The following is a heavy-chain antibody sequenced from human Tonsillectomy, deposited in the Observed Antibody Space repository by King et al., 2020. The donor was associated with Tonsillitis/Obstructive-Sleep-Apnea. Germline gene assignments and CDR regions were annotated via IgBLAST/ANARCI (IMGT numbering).Heavy chain of an antibody. V-gene: IGHV3-30*04. CDR1: GFTFSSYA. J-gene: IGHJ3*02. CDR2: ISYDGSNK. D-gene: IGHD3-10*01. Sequence: VQLVESGGGVVQPGRSLRLSCAASGFTFSSYAMHWVRQAPGKGLEWVAVISYDGSNKYCADSVKGRFTISRDNSKNTLYLQMNSLRAEDTAVYYCARDPRSITMVRGDAFDIWGQGTMVTVSS. CDR3: ARDPRSITMVRGDAFDI.